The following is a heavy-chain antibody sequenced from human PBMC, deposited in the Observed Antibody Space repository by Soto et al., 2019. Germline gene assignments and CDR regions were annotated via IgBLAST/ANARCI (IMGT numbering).Heavy chain of an antibody. D-gene: IGHD4-17*01. Sequence: ASVKVSCKASGYTFTNYETIWVRQAPGQGLEWMGWISAYNGNTNYAQKLQGRVTMTTDTSTSTAYMELRSLRSDDTAVYYCARVSYGLPPLMDVWGQGTTVTVSS. CDR1: GYTFTNYE. CDR2: ISAYNGNT. V-gene: IGHV1-18*01. J-gene: IGHJ6*02. CDR3: ARVSYGLPPLMDV.